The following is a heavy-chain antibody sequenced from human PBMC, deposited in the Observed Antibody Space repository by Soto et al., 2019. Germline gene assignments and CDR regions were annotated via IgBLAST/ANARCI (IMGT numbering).Heavy chain of an antibody. CDR3: ARMRPAVAGTGWFDP. J-gene: IGHJ5*02. V-gene: IGHV3-66*01. Sequence: EVQLVESGGGLVQPGGSLRLSCAASGFTVSSNYMSWVRQAPGKGLEWVSVIYSGGSTYYADSVKGRFTISRDNSKNTLYLQMNSLRAEDTAVYYYARMRPAVAGTGWFDPWGQGTLVTVSS. CDR1: GFTVSSNY. D-gene: IGHD6-19*01. CDR2: IYSGGST.